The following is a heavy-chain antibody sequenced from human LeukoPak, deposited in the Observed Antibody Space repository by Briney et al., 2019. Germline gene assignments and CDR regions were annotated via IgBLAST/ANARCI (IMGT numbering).Heavy chain of an antibody. Sequence: SVRVSREPSVGTFSSYAISWVRPAPGQGLGWVGRINPILGIANCAQKFQGRVTITADKSTSTAYMELSSLRSEDTAVYYCARVSYGDYSQADPYYHYGMDVWGQGTTVTVSS. V-gene: IGHV1-69*04. J-gene: IGHJ6*02. CDR1: VGTFSSYA. CDR2: INPILGIA. D-gene: IGHD4-17*01. CDR3: ARVSYGDYSQADPYYHYGMDV.